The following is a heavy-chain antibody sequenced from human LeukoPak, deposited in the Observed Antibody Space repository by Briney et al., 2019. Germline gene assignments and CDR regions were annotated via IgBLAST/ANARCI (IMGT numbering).Heavy chain of an antibody. Sequence: GGSLRLSSVASGFTFSSCAMSWVRQAPGKGLEWVSAIDVGGGNTYYADSVKGRFTFSRDNFKNTLHLQMNSLRAEDTAVYYCAKADTGGNYFDHWGQGTLVTVSS. CDR3: AKADTGGNYFDH. D-gene: IGHD1-26*01. CDR1: GFTFSSCA. J-gene: IGHJ4*02. CDR2: IDVGGGNT. V-gene: IGHV3-23*01.